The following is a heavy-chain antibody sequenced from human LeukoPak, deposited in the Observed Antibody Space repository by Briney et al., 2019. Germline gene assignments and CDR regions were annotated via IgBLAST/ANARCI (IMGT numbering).Heavy chain of an antibody. Sequence: SETLSLTCTVSGGSISSSSYYWGWIRQPPGKGLEWIGSIYYSGSTYYNPSLKSRVTISVDTSKNQFSLKLSSVTAADTAVYYCARRYDYDFWSGYYKSWFDPWGQGTLVTVSS. J-gene: IGHJ5*02. CDR3: ARRYDYDFWSGYYKSWFDP. V-gene: IGHV4-39*01. CDR2: IYYSGST. D-gene: IGHD3-3*01. CDR1: GGSISSSSYY.